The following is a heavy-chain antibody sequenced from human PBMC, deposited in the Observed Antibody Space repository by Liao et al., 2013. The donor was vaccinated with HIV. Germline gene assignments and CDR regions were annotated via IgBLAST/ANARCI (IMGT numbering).Heavy chain of an antibody. D-gene: IGHD5-18*01. V-gene: IGHV4-4*07. J-gene: IGHJ4*02. CDR1: GGSFTNYY. CDR2: IYTSGTT. Sequence: QVQLQESGPGLVRPSETLSLTCTVSGGSFTNYYWSWIRQPAGKGLEWIGRIYTSGTTNYSPSLKSRVTMSVDTSKNQFSLKLSSVTAADTAVYYCVTLDTAVDRFDSWGQGTLVTVSS. CDR3: VTLDTAVDRFDS.